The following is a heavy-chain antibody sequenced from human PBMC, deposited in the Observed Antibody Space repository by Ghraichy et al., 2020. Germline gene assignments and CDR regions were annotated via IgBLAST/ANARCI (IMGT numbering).Heavy chain of an antibody. CDR1: GFSFDDYA. J-gene: IGHJ6*02. Sequence: LSLTCVASGFSFDDYAMHWVRQAPGKGLEWVAGISWNRGHTGYGDSVKGRFTVSRDGAKNSLYLQMNSLRVEDTAIYYCAKDLREGCSGINCYSYYYYYDGLDVCGRGTTVPVS. V-gene: IGHV3-9*01. D-gene: IGHD2-15*01. CDR2: ISWNRGHT. CDR3: AKDLREGCSGINCYSYYYYYDGLDV.